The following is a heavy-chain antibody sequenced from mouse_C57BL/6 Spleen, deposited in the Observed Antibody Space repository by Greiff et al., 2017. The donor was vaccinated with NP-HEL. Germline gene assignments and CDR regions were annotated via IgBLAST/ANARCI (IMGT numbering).Heavy chain of an antibody. CDR3: ASAGSSPYWYFDV. CDR2: ISSGSSTI. CDR1: GFTFSDYG. V-gene: IGHV5-17*01. D-gene: IGHD1-1*01. Sequence: EVMLVESGGGLVKPGGSLKLSCAASGFTFSDYGMHWVRQAPEKGLEWVAYISSGSSTIYYADTVKGRFTISRDNAKNTLFLQMTSLRSEDTAMYYCASAGSSPYWYFDVWGTGTTVTVSS. J-gene: IGHJ1*03.